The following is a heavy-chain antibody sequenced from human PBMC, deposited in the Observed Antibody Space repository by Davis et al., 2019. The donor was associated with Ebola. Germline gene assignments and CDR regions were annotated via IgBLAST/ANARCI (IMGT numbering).Heavy chain of an antibody. CDR2: ISAYNGNT. Sequence: AASVAVSFTASGYTFTSYGISWVRQAPGQGLEWMGWISAYNGNTNYAQKFQGRVTMSRDTSTSTAYMEMSRLRSDDTAVYFCARGGITMMIVPRDYYYGLDVWGQGTTVTVSS. J-gene: IGHJ6*02. V-gene: IGHV1-18*01. CDR3: ARGGITMMIVPRDYYYGLDV. CDR1: GYTFTSYG. D-gene: IGHD3-22*01.